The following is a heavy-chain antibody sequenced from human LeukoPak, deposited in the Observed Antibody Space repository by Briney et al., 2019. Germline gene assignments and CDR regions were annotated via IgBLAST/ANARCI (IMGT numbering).Heavy chain of an antibody. J-gene: IGHJ4*02. CDR1: GFTFSDYG. D-gene: IGHD5-24*01. V-gene: IGHV3-30*18. CDR3: AKGRGWLQFFDY. CDR2: VSYHGSNK. Sequence: PGRSLRLSCEASGFTFSDYGLHWVRQAPGKGLEWVAVVSYHGSNKHYADSVKGRFTISRDNSKNTLYLQMNSLRAEDTAVYYCAKGRGWLQFFDYWGQGTLVTVSS.